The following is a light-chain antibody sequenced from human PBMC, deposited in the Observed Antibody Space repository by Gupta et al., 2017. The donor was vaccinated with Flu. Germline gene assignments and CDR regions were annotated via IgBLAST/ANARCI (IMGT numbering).Light chain of an antibody. J-gene: IGKJ2*01. CDR3: QQYETSPRT. CDR2: DVS. CDR1: QRIRSRF. Sequence: MLLTQSPATLSLSPGEVASLSCRTSQRIRSRFLAWYQQRRGQAPPLLTYDVSTRAPGVPDRFSGSASGTDFTLTITGVDPEDSALYFCQQYETSPRTFGQGTKL. V-gene: IGKV3D-20*01.